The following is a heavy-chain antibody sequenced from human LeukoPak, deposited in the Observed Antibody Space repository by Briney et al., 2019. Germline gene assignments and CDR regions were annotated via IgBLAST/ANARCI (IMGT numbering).Heavy chain of an antibody. V-gene: IGHV3-53*05. J-gene: IGHJ6*02. Sequence: GGSLRLSCAASGFTVSSTYMSWVRQAPGKGLEWVSVIYSDGSTYYADSVKGRFTISRDNSKNTLYLQMNSLRAEDTAVYYCAKDRVGGGSPIYYYGMDVWGQGTTVTVSS. D-gene: IGHD2-15*01. CDR3: AKDRVGGGSPIYYYGMDV. CDR2: IYSDGST. CDR1: GFTVSSTY.